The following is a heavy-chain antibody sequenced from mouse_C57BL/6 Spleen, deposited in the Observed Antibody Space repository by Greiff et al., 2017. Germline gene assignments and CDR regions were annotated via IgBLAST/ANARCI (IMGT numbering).Heavy chain of an antibody. CDR2: IYPSDSET. Sequence: QVQLQQPGAELVRPGSSVKLSCKASGYTFTSYWMEWVKQRPGQGLEWIGNIYPSDSETHYNQKFKDKATLTVDKSSSNAYMQLSSLASDDSAVYECGRGDYDSRGDYWGQGTTLTVSS. J-gene: IGHJ2*01. CDR1: GYTFTSYW. CDR3: GRGDYDSRGDY. V-gene: IGHV1-61*01. D-gene: IGHD1-1*01.